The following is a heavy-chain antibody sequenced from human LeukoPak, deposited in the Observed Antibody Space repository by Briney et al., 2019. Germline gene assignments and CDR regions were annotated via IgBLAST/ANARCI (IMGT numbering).Heavy chain of an antibody. V-gene: IGHV3-23*01. J-gene: IGHJ3*02. CDR2: ISGSGGST. Sequence: PGGSLRLSCAASGFTFSSYAMSWVRQAPGKGLEWVSAISGSGGSTYYADSVKGRFTISRDNSKNSLYLHMNSLRADDTAVFYCARAVRSLRDAFDIWGQGTVVTVSS. D-gene: IGHD4-17*01. CDR3: ARAVRSLRDAFDI. CDR1: GFTFSSYA.